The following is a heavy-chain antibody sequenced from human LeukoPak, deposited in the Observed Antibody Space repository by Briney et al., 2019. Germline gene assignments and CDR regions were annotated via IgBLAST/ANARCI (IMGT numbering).Heavy chain of an antibody. Sequence: ASVKVSCKASGYTFTSYYMHWVRQAPGQGLEWMGIINPSGGSTSYAQKFQGRVTMTRDTSTSSVYMELSSLRSEDTAVYYCARDWTTGTILDYWGQGTLVTVSS. CDR1: GYTFTSYY. CDR2: INPSGGST. CDR3: ARDWTTGTILDY. D-gene: IGHD1-1*01. J-gene: IGHJ4*02. V-gene: IGHV1-46*03.